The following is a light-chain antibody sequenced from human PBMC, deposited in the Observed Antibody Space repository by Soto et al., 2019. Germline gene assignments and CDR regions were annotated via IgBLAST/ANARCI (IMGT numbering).Light chain of an antibody. CDR2: GAS. V-gene: IGKV3-15*01. CDR1: QSVSSN. J-gene: IGKJ1*01. CDR3: QQYNNWPPCT. Sequence: EIVMTQSPATLSVSPGERATLSCRASQSVSSNLAWYQQKPGQAPRLLIYGASTRATGIPARFSGSGSGTEFTLTISSLQSEDFAVYYCQQYNNWPPCTFGQGTKVGIK.